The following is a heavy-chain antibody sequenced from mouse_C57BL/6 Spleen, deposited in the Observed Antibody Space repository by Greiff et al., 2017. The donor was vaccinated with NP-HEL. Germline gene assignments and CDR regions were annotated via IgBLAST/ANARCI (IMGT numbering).Heavy chain of an antibody. CDR3: ARGDYYFDY. Sequence: EVQRVESGGGLVKPGGSLKLSCAASGFTFSSYAMSWVRQTPEKRLEWVATISDGGSYTYYPDNVKGRFTISRDNAKNNLYLQRSHLKSEDTAMYYCARGDYYFDYWGQGTTLTVSS. CDR2: ISDGGSYT. D-gene: IGHD3-3*01. CDR1: GFTFSSYA. J-gene: IGHJ2*01. V-gene: IGHV5-4*01.